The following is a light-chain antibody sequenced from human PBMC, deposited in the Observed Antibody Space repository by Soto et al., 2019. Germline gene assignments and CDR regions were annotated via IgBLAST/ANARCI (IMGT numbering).Light chain of an antibody. Sequence: EIQLTQSPSFLSASVGDRSTSTGRASQGISSYLAWYQQKPGKASKLLIYAASTLQSGVTSRFSGSGSGTEFTLTISSLQPEDFATYYCQQLNSYPPLFGPGTRLEIK. V-gene: IGKV1-9*01. CDR3: QQLNSYPPL. CDR2: AAS. CDR1: QGISSY. J-gene: IGKJ5*01.